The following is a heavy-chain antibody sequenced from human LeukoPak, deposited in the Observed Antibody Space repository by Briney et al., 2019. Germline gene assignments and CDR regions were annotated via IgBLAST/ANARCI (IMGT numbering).Heavy chain of an antibody. CDR2: IIPILGIA. D-gene: IGHD6-19*01. CDR3: ARDSTGWTERNWFDP. Sequence: SVKVSCKASGGTFSSYAISWVRQAPGQGLEWMGRIIPILGIANYAQKFQGRVTITADKSTSTAYMELSSLRSEDTAVYYCARDSTGWTERNWFDPWGQGTLVTVSS. CDR1: GGTFSSYA. V-gene: IGHV1-69*04. J-gene: IGHJ5*02.